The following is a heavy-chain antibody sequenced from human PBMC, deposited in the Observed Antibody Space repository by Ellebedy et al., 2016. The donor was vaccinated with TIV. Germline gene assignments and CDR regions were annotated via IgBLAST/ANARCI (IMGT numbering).Heavy chain of an antibody. CDR1: GFTFSSYG. CDR2: ISYDGSNK. Sequence: GESLKISXAASGFTFSSYGMHWVRQAPGKGLEWVTFISYDGSNKYYADSVKGRFTISRDNSKNTLYLQMNSLRAEDTAVYYCAKDRLYCSSTSCYRYFHYWGQGTLVTVSS. V-gene: IGHV3-30*18. J-gene: IGHJ4*02. D-gene: IGHD2-2*02. CDR3: AKDRLYCSSTSCYRYFHY.